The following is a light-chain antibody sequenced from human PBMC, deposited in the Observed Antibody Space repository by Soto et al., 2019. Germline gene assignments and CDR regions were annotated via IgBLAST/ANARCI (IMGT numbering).Light chain of an antibody. CDR2: DVS. J-gene: IGLJ2*01. CDR3: SSYTSSSTRV. V-gene: IGLV2-14*01. Sequence: QSVLTQPDSVSGSPGQSITISCTGTSSEVGGYNYVSWYQQHPGKAPKLMIYDVSNRPSGVSNRFSGSKSGNTASLTISGLQAEDEADYYCSSYTSSSTRVFGGGTKLTVL. CDR1: SSEVGGYNY.